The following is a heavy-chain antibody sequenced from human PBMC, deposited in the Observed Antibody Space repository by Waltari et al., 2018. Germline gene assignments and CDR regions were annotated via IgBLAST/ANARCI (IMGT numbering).Heavy chain of an antibody. CDR1: GGTFSSYA. CDR3: ARPFFDILTGYVPNYYYYMDV. V-gene: IGHV1-69*05. J-gene: IGHJ6*03. CDR2: IIPIFGTA. D-gene: IGHD3-9*01. Sequence: QVQLVQSGAEVKKPGSSVKVSCKASGGTFSSYAISWVRQAPGQGLEWMGGIIPIFGTANDEQKFQGRVTITTDESTSTAYRELSSLRSEDTAVYYCARPFFDILTGYVPNYYYYMDVWGKWDHGHRLL.